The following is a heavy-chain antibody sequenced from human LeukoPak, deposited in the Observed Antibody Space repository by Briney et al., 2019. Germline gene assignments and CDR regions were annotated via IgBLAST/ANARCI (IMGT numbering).Heavy chain of an antibody. CDR2: ISGSGGST. J-gene: IGHJ5*02. D-gene: IGHD1-26*01. Sequence: GGSLRLSCAASGFTFSSYAMSWVRQAPGKGLEWVSAISGSGGSTYYADSVKGRFTISRDNSKNTLYLQMNSLRAEDTAVYYWAKSQWEHPGGGWLDPWGQGTLVTVSS. CDR1: GFTFSSYA. CDR3: AKSQWEHPGGGWLDP. V-gene: IGHV3-23*01.